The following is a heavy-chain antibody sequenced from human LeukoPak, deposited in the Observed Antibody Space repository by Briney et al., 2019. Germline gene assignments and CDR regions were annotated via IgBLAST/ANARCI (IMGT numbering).Heavy chain of an antibody. D-gene: IGHD3-22*01. Sequence: GGSLRPSCAASGFTFSSYWMSWVRQAPGKGLEWVANIKQDGSEKYYVDSVKGRFTISRDNAKNSLYLQMNSLRAEDTAVYYCARDTPSAYYYDSSGYRWGQGTLVTVSS. CDR2: IKQDGSEK. V-gene: IGHV3-7*01. CDR1: GFTFSSYW. CDR3: ARDTPSAYYYDSSGYR. J-gene: IGHJ4*02.